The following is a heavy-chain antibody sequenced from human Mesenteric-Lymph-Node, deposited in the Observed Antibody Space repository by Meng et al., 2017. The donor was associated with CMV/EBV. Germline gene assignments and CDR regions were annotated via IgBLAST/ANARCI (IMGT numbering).Heavy chain of an antibody. D-gene: IGHD6-19*01. CDR3: ARDPGSGWWGAFDY. CDR1: GFTFSTFW. V-gene: IGHV3-7*01. Sequence: GESLKISCSASGFTFSTFWMSWVRQAPGKGLEWVANIREDGSDKYYVDSVKGRFTISKDNVENSLYLQMNSLSHQDTAIYYCARDPGSGWWGAFDYWGQGTLVTVSS. J-gene: IGHJ4*02. CDR2: IREDGSDK.